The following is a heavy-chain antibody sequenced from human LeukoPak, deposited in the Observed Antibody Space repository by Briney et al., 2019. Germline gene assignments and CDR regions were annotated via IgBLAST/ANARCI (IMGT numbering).Heavy chain of an antibody. V-gene: IGHV1-8*03. J-gene: IGHJ4*02. CDR1: GFTFTNYD. CDR2: MNPNSGNT. CDR3: ARFTGFEYSSGYYFFDY. Sequence: ASVKVSCKASGFTFTNYDINWVRQATGQGLEWMGWMNPNSGNTGYAQKFQGRVTITRNTSISTAYMELSSLRSEDTAVYYCARFTGFEYSSGYYFFDYWGQGTLVTVSS. D-gene: IGHD3-22*01.